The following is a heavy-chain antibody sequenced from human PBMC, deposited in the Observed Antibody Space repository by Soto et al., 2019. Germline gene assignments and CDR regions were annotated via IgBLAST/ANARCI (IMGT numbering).Heavy chain of an antibody. CDR1: GFSLTTSEMR. Sequence: SGPTLVNPTQTLTMTCTVSGFSLTTSEMRVSWIRQPPGKALEWLARIDWNDDKFYSTSLKTRLTISKDNSKNQVVLTMTNMDPVDTATYYSAQSYCISDHCHGGYWFDPFGQGNLVTVSS. CDR2: IDWNDDK. CDR3: AQSYCISDHCHGGYWFDP. V-gene: IGHV2-70*04. D-gene: IGHD2-2*01. J-gene: IGHJ5*02.